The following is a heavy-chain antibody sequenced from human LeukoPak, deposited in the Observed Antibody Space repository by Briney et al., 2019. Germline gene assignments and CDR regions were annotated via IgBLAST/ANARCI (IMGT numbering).Heavy chain of an antibody. V-gene: IGHV3-11*01. CDR3: ARQLLLSGVGN. CDR2: ISSSGSTI. D-gene: IGHD2-15*01. Sequence: GGSLRLSCTASGFTFGDYLMSWFRQAPGKGLEWVSYISSSGSTIYYADSVKGRFTISRDNAKNSLYLQMNSLRAEDTAVYYCARQLLLSGVGNRGQGTLVTVSS. J-gene: IGHJ4*02. CDR1: GFTFGDYL.